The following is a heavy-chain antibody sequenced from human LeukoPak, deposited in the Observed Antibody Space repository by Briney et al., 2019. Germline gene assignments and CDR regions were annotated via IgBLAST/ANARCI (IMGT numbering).Heavy chain of an antibody. V-gene: IGHV3-23*01. D-gene: IGHD2-2*01. J-gene: IGHJ5*02. CDR2: ISGSGDST. CDR1: GFTYSSYA. CDR3: AKAGKVVPAANLWFDP. Sequence: AGGSLRLSCAASGFTYSSYAMSWVRQAPGKGLEWVSSISGSGDSTYYADSVKGRFTISRDNSKNTLYLQMNSPRAEDTAVYYCAKAGKVVPAANLWFDPWGQGTLVTVSS.